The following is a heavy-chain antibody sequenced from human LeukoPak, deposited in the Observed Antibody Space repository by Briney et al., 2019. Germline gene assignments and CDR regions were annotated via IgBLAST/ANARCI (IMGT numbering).Heavy chain of an antibody. D-gene: IGHD2-2*01. CDR1: GGSVTSDY. CDR2: MYYSGST. CDR3: ARRYCSSTSCPIDY. J-gene: IGHJ4*02. Sequence: PSETLSLTCTVSGGSVTSDYWSWIRQPPGKGLEWIGYMYYSGSTNYNPSLKSRVTISGDTSKNQFSLKLSSVTAADTAEYYCARRYCSSTSCPIDYWGQGTLVTVSS. V-gene: IGHV4-59*08.